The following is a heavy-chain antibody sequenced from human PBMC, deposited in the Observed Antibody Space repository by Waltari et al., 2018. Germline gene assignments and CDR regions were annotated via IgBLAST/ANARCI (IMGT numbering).Heavy chain of an antibody. Sequence: EVQLVESGGDLVQPGGSLRLSLAAYGFTFSSYWMHWVRQVPGKGLVWVSRINTDGRTTDYADSVKGRFTISRDNAKNTLYLQMNSLRGEDTAVYYCARDSGGADALWGQGILVTVSS. D-gene: IGHD3-10*01. CDR1: GFTFSSYW. V-gene: IGHV3-74*01. J-gene: IGHJ4*02. CDR3: ARDSGGADAL. CDR2: INTDGRTT.